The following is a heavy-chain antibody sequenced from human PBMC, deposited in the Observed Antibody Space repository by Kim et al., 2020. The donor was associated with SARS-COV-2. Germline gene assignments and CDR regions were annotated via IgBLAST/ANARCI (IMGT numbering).Heavy chain of an antibody. Sequence: GGSLRLSCAASGFTFSDYYMSWIRQAPGKGLEWVSYISSSSSYTNYADSVKGRFTISRENSKNSLYLQMNSLRAEDTAVYYCARVDRSSWYEIDWFDPWGQGTLVTLSS. CDR3: ARVDRSSWYEIDWFDP. D-gene: IGHD6-13*01. CDR1: GFTFSDYY. V-gene: IGHV3-11*06. J-gene: IGHJ5*02. CDR2: ISSSSSYT.